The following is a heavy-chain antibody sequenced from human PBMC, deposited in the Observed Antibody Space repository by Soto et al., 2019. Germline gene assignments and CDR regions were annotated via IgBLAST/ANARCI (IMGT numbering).Heavy chain of an antibody. Sequence: PSETLSLTCTVSGGSISSSSYYWGWIRQPPGKGLEWIGSIYYSGSTYYNPSLKSRVTISVDTSKNQFSLKLSSVTAADTAVYYCARHLNRSVGPKRYYYYYYGMDVWGQGTTVTVSS. CDR2: IYYSGST. V-gene: IGHV4-39*01. J-gene: IGHJ6*02. CDR3: ARHLNRSVGPKRYYYYYYGMDV. CDR1: GGSISSSSYY. D-gene: IGHD1-26*01.